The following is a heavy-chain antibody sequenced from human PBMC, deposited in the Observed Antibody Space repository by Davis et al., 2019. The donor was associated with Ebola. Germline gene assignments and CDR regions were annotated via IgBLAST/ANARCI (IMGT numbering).Heavy chain of an antibody. Sequence: PSETLSLTCSVYGVSFSDSYYSWIRQPPGEGLEWIGEINHSGGTNYNPSLKSRVTMSVDTSKNQFSLKLTSVTAADTAVYYCARKDIYYYYGLDVWGQGTTVTVSS. CDR1: GVSFSDSY. CDR3: ARKDIYYYYGLDV. V-gene: IGHV4-34*01. CDR2: INHSGGT. J-gene: IGHJ6*02. D-gene: IGHD2-15*01.